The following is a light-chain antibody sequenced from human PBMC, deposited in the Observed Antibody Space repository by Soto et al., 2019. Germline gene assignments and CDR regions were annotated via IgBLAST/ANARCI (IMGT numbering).Light chain of an antibody. Sequence: QSVLTQPASVSGSLGQSITISCTGTSSDIGGYKYVSWYQQHPGKAPKLIIFEVSNRPSGVSDRFSGSNSGNTASLTISGLQAEDEADYYCTSYTTTVYVFGTGTKLTVL. CDR2: EVS. J-gene: IGLJ1*01. CDR3: TSYTTTVYV. CDR1: SSDIGGYKY. V-gene: IGLV2-14*01.